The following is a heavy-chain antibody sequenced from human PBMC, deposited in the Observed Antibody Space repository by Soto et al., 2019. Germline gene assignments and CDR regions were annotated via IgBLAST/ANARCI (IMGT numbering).Heavy chain of an antibody. J-gene: IGHJ4*02. V-gene: IGHV1-3*01. CDR2: INAGNGNT. D-gene: IGHD3-9*01. CDR1: GYTFTSYA. CDR3: ARDHYDILTGRPLSFDY. Sequence: ASVKVSCKASGYTFTSYAMHWVRQAPGQRLEWMGWINAGNGNTKYSQKFQGRVTTTTDTSTSTAYMELRGLRSDDTAVYYCARDHYDILTGRPLSFDYWGQGTLVTVSS.